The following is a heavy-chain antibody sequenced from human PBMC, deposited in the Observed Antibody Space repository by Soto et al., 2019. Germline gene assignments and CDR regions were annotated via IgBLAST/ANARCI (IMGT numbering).Heavy chain of an antibody. Sequence: KASETLSHTCAVSGGSISSCGYSRSWIRQPPKKGLEWIGYIYHSGSTYYNPSLKSRVTISVDRSKNQFSLKLSSVTAADTAVYYCARIITLVRGVLWVVPWGHVTRVTVSS. CDR3: ARIITLVRGVLWVVP. CDR1: GGSISSCGYS. V-gene: IGHV4-30-2*01. CDR2: IYHSGST. J-gene: IGHJ5*02. D-gene: IGHD3-10*01.